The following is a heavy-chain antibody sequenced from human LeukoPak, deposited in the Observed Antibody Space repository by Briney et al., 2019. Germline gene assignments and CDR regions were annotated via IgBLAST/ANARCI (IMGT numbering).Heavy chain of an antibody. D-gene: IGHD1-1*01. J-gene: IGHJ4*02. CDR1: GGSISSSSYY. V-gene: IGHV4-39*01. CDR3: ARRVGTCFDY. Sequence: ETLSLTCTVSGGSISSSSYYWGWIRQPPGKGLEWIGSIYYSGSTYYNPSLKSRVTISVDTSKNQFSLKLSSVTAADTAVYYCARRVGTCFDYWGQGTLVTVSS. CDR2: IYYSGST.